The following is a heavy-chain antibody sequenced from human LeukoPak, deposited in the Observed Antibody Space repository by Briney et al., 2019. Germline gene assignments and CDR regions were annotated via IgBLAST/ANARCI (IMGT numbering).Heavy chain of an antibody. CDR2: ISGSGGST. J-gene: IGHJ3*02. CDR1: GFTFSSYA. CDR3: AKEGITIFGAYPKDAFDI. V-gene: IGHV3-23*01. Sequence: GGSLRLSCAASGFTFSSYAMSWVRQAPGKGLEWVSAISGSGGSTYYADSVKGRFTISRDNSKNTLYLQMNSLRAEDTAVYYCAKEGITIFGAYPKDAFDIWGQGTMVTVSS. D-gene: IGHD3-3*01.